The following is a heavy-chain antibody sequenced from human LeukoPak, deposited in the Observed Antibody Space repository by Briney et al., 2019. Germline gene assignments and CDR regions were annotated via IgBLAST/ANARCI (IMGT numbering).Heavy chain of an antibody. CDR3: AREVYSSGWYGDHYYYMDV. Sequence: ASVKVSCKASGYTFTSYGISWVRQAPGQGLGWMGWISAYNGNTNYAQKLQGRVTMTTDTSTSTAYMELRSLRSDGTAVYYCAREVYSSGWYGDHYYYMDVWAKGTTVTVSS. J-gene: IGHJ6*03. V-gene: IGHV1-18*01. CDR2: ISAYNGNT. CDR1: GYTFTSYG. D-gene: IGHD6-19*01.